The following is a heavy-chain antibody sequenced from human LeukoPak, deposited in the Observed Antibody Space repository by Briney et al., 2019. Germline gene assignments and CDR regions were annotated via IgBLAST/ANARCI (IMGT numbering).Heavy chain of an antibody. CDR1: GFTFSSYS. J-gene: IGHJ4*02. V-gene: IGHV3-23*01. CDR3: AKGIASHDFFSRGE. Sequence: GGSLRLSCAASGFTFSSYSMTWVRQAPGKGLEWVSGISAGSGDTTYYADSVKGRFTISRDNSMNTVYLQMNSLRAEDTAVYYCAKGIASHDFFSRGEWGQGTLVTVSS. D-gene: IGHD2-21*01. CDR2: ISAGSGDTT.